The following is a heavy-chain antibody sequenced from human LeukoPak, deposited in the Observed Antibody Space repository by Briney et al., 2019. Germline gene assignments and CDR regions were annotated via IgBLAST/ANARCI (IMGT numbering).Heavy chain of an antibody. Sequence: ASVTVSCTASGGTFSSYAISWVRQAPGQGLEWMGGIIPIFGTANYAQKFQGRVTITADESTSTAYMELSSLRSEDTAVYYCARERVVPAASDWFDPWGQGTLVTVSS. J-gene: IGHJ5*02. D-gene: IGHD2-2*01. CDR2: IIPIFGTA. CDR1: GGTFSSYA. V-gene: IGHV1-69*01. CDR3: ARERVVPAASDWFDP.